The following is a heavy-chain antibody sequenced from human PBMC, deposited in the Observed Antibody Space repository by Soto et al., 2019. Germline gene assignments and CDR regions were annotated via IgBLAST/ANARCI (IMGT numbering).Heavy chain of an antibody. Sequence: GSLRLSCDASGLTLSMYAMHWVRQAPGKGLEWVAVISEDGDNQYYGDSVKGRCTISIDTSQNTLHLQLNSLRIEDTAIYYCVRDMPYYDLWNGYSGIFDSWGQGTLGTVSS. V-gene: IGHV3-30*04. D-gene: IGHD3-3*01. CDR2: ISEDGDNQ. J-gene: IGHJ4*02. CDR1: GLTLSMYA. CDR3: VRDMPYYDLWNGYSGIFDS.